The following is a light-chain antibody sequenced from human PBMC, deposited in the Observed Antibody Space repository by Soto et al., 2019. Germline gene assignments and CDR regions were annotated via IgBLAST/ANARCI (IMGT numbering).Light chain of an antibody. Sequence: DIQMTQSPSSLSASVGVRVTIACRASQGISNYLVWYQQKPGKVPKLLLYAASTLQSGVPSRFSGSGSGTDFTLTITSLQPEDVATYYCQKYNGDQWTFGQGTRVEIK. CDR3: QKYNGDQWT. CDR2: AAS. CDR1: QGISNY. V-gene: IGKV1-27*01. J-gene: IGKJ1*01.